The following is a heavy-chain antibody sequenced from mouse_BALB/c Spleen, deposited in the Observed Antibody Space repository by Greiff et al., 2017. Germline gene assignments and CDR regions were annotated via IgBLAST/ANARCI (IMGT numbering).Heavy chain of an antibody. CDR1: GFTFSSFG. J-gene: IGHJ1*01. CDR2: ISSGSSTI. V-gene: IGHV5-17*02. CDR3: ASGAGYWYFDV. Sequence: EVQLVESGGGLVQPGGSRKLSCAASGFTFSSFGMHWVRQAPEKGLEWVAYISSGSSTIYYADTVKGRFTISRDNPKNTLFLQMTSLRSEDTAMYYCASGAGYWYFDVWGAGTTVTVSS.